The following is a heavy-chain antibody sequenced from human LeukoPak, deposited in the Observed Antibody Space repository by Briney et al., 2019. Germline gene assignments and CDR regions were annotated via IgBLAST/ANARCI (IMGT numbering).Heavy chain of an antibody. Sequence: GGSLRLSCAASGFTFSHYAMHWVRQAPGKGLEWVAVISYDGSHQYSADSVKGRLSISRDNSRHTLYLQMNSLRPEDTAVYYCARARNGTLKYWGQGTLVIVPS. CDR3: ARARNGTLKY. CDR2: ISYDGSHQ. CDR1: GFTFSHYA. V-gene: IGHV3-30*01. D-gene: IGHD1-26*01. J-gene: IGHJ4*02.